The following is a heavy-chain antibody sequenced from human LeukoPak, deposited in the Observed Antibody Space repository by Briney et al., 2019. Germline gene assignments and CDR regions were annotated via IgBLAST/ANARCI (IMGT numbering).Heavy chain of an antibody. D-gene: IGHD4-11*01. V-gene: IGHV3-53*01. CDR2: IYSSGST. Sequence: GGSLRLSCAASGFTVSSSFMSWVRQAPGKGLEWVSVIYSSGSTYYADSVKGRFTISRDNSKNTLYLQMNSLRADDTAVYYCVRDGVDYSFEYWGQGTLVTVSS. CDR1: GFTVSSSF. J-gene: IGHJ4*02. CDR3: VRDGVDYSFEY.